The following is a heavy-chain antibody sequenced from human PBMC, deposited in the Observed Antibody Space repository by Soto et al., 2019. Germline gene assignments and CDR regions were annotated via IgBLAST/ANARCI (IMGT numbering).Heavy chain of an antibody. V-gene: IGHV4-59*08. J-gene: IGHJ4*02. Sequence: PSETLSLTCTVSGGSISSYYWSWIRQPPGKGLEWIGYIYYSGSTNYNPSLKSRVTISVDTSKNQFSLKLSSVTAADTAVYYCALMSRVTTQRYPYWGPGTLVTVS. D-gene: IGHD3-9*01. CDR1: GGSISSYY. CDR2: IYYSGST. CDR3: ALMSRVTTQRYPY.